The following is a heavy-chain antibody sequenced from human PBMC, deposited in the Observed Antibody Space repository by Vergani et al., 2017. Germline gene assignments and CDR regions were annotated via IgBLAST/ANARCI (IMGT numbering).Heavy chain of an antibody. Sequence: EVRLVDSGGGLVQPGGSLRLSCAASGFSVSDNYMSWVRQAPGKGLEWVSILYVVGTSDYADSVKGRFTVSRDISKNTVYLQMNSLRAEDTALYYCVKDGYCSSDSCSMAGFDHWGQGSLVTVSS. CDR2: LYVVGTS. J-gene: IGHJ4*02. CDR1: GFSVSDNY. V-gene: IGHV3-66*02. D-gene: IGHD2-2*01. CDR3: VKDGYCSSDSCSMAGFDH.